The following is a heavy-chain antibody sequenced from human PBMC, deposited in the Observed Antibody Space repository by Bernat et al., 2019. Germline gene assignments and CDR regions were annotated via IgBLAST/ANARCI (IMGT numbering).Heavy chain of an antibody. CDR2: IYYSGST. D-gene: IGHD2-2*02. J-gene: IGHJ4*02. CDR3: AREMSGYCSSTSCYTGGFDY. Sequence: QVQLQESGPGLVKPSQTLSLTCTVSGGSISSGGYYWSWIRQHSGKGLEWIGYIYYSGSTYYNPSLKSRVTISVGTSKNQFSLKLSSVTAADTDVYYCAREMSGYCSSTSCYTGGFDYWGQGTLVTVSS. V-gene: IGHV4-31*03. CDR1: GGSISSGGYY.